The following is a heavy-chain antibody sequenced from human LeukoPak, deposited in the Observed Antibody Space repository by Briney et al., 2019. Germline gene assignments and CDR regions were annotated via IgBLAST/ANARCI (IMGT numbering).Heavy chain of an antibody. CDR2: ISGSGGST. D-gene: IGHD2-15*01. Sequence: GGSLRLSCAPSGFTFSSYAMSWVRQAPGKGLEWVSAISGSGGSTYYADSVKGRFTISRDNSKNTLYLQMNSLRAEDTAVYYCAKGGGRTYYYYMDVWGKGTTVTVSS. J-gene: IGHJ6*03. CDR3: AKGGGRTYYYYMDV. CDR1: GFTFSSYA. V-gene: IGHV3-23*01.